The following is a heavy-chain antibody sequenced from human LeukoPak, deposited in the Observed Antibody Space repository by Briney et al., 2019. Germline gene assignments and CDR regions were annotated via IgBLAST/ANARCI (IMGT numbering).Heavy chain of an antibody. Sequence: SETLSLTCTVSGGSFSNYYWSWIRQPAGKGLEWIGRIYTSGSTNYNASVKSRVTMSVDTSNNQFSLKLTSVTAADTAVYYCARQPPQYYGMDVWGQGTTVTVSS. D-gene: IGHD1-14*01. V-gene: IGHV4-4*07. J-gene: IGHJ6*02. CDR2: IYTSGST. CDR1: GGSFSNYY. CDR3: ARQPPQYYGMDV.